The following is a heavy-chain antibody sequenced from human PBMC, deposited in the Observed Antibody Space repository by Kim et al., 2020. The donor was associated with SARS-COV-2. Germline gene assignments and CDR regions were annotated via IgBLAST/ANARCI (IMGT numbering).Heavy chain of an antibody. CDR1: GGSISSYY. CDR3: ASYMWELGFRYWYFDL. CDR2: IYTSGST. J-gene: IGHJ2*01. V-gene: IGHV4-4*07. D-gene: IGHD1-26*01. Sequence: SETLSLTCTVSGGSISSYYWSWIRQPAGKGLEWIGRIYTSGSTNYNPSLKSRVTMSVDTSKNQFSLKLSSVTAADTAVYYCASYMWELGFRYWYFDLWGRGTLVTVSS.